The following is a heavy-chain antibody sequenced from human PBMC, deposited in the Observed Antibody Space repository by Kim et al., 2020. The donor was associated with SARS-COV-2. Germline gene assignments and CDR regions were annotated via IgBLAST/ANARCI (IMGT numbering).Heavy chain of an antibody. Sequence: SETLSLTCTVSGGSISSGSYYWSWIRQPAGKGLEWIGRIYPSGSTNYTPSLKSRVTILLDTSKNQFSLKLSSVTAADTAVYYCARDGGYCSSTTCYSWFDPWGQGTLVTVSS. V-gene: IGHV4-61*02. CDR3: ARDGGYCSSTTCYSWFDP. CDR1: GGSISSGSYY. J-gene: IGHJ5*02. D-gene: IGHD2-2*02. CDR2: IYPSGST.